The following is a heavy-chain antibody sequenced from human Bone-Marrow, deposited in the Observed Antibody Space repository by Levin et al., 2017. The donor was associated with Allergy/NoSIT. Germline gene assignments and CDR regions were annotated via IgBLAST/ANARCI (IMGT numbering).Heavy chain of an antibody. CDR2: ISGSGGST. J-gene: IGHJ4*02. V-gene: IGHV3-23*01. D-gene: IGHD3-10*01. Sequence: GESLKISCAASGFTFSSYAMSWVRQAPGKGLEWVSAISGSGGSTYYADSVKGRFTISRDNSKNTLYLQMNSLRAEDTAVYYCAKVGPTLPYYFDYWGQGTLVTVSS. CDR3: AKVGPTLPYYFDY. CDR1: GFTFSSYA.